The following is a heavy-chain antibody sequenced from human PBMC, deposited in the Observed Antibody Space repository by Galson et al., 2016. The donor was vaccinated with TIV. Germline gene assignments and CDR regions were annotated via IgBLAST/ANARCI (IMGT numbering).Heavy chain of an antibody. CDR1: GDSISSSSYY. D-gene: IGHD1-20*01. Sequence: TLSLTCTVSGDSISSSSYYWGWIRQPPGKGLEWIGNLFYSGGTNSNPSLKSRVTISVDTSKNQFSLRLSSVTAADTAVYYCARVSITGTSPPRGYFDYWGQGSLVTVSS. J-gene: IGHJ4*02. CDR2: LFYSGGT. V-gene: IGHV4-39*07. CDR3: ARVSITGTSPPRGYFDY.